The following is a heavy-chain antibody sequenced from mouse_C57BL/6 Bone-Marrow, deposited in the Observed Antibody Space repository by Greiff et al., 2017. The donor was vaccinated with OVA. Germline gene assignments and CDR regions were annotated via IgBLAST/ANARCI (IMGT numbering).Heavy chain of an antibody. CDR2: IRSKSNNYAT. D-gene: IGHD3-2*02. CDR1: GFSFNTYA. CDR3: VRPAQATLAWFAY. Sequence: EVHLVESGGGLVQPKGSLKLSCAASGFSFNTYAMNWVRQAPGKGLEWVARIRSKSNNYATYYADSVKDRFTISRDDSESMLYLQMNNLKTEDTAMYYCVRPAQATLAWFAYWGQGTLVTVSA. J-gene: IGHJ3*01. V-gene: IGHV10-1*01.